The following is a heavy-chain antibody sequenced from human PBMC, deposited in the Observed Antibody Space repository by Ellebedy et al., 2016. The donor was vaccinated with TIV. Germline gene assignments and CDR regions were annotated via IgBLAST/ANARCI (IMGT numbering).Heavy chain of an antibody. J-gene: IGHJ6*03. D-gene: IGHD2-15*01. Sequence: GGSLRLSXAASGFTFSACGMHWVRQAPGKGLEWVAFIWHDGGNKYYADSVKGRFTISRDNSKNTLYLQMSSLRAEDMAVYYCARDPHGGYMDVWGKGTTVTVSS. CDR1: GFTFSACG. V-gene: IGHV3-33*01. CDR3: ARDPHGGYMDV. CDR2: IWHDGGNK.